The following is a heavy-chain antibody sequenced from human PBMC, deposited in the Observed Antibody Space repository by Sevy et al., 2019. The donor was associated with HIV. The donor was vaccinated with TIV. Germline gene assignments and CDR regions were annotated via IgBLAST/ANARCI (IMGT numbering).Heavy chain of an antibody. CDR3: AKESGSYWRGDYFDY. V-gene: IGHV3-43*01. D-gene: IGHD1-26*01. J-gene: IGHJ4*02. Sequence: GGSLRLSCAASGFTFDDYTMHWVRQAPGKGLEWVSLISWDGGSTYYADSVKGRFTISRDNSKNSLYLQMNSLRTEDTALYYCAKESGSYWRGDYFDYWGQGTLVTVSS. CDR2: ISWDGGST. CDR1: GFTFDDYT.